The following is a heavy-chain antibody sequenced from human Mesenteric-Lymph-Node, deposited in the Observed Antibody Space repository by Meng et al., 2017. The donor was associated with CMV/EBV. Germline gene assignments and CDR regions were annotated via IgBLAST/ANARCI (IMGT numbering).Heavy chain of an antibody. Sequence: LSLTCAASGFTFSSYGMHWVRQAPGKGLEWVAVMWYDGTNKFYGDSVKGRFTISRDNSKNTLYLQMNSLRAEDTAVYYCARDGNYYDSTDYPMDVWGQGTTVTVSS. V-gene: IGHV3-33*01. CDR3: ARDGNYYDSTDYPMDV. CDR2: MWYDGTNK. D-gene: IGHD3-22*01. J-gene: IGHJ6*02. CDR1: GFTFSSYG.